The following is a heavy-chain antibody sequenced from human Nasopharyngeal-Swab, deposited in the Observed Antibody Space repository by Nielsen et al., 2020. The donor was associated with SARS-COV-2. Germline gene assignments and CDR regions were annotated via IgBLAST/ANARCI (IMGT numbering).Heavy chain of an antibody. D-gene: IGHD6-6*01. CDR3: ARHFYSRSSRLLYLDY. CDR1: GYNVALYI. CDR2: INAANGDT. V-gene: IGHV1-3*01. Sequence: SVQVPCKASGYNVALYIMHWLRQAPGQGLEWMGWINAANGDTKYSQKFQDRVTFTRDTSADTAYMELSSLRSEDTAVYFCARHFYSRSSRLLYLDYWGQGTLVTVSS. J-gene: IGHJ4*02.